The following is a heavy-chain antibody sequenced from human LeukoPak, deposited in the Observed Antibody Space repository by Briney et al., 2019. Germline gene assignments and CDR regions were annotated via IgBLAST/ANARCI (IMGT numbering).Heavy chain of an antibody. D-gene: IGHD6-13*01. CDR3: AKERDSSWYGYFDY. Sequence: PGRSLRLSCAASGFTFSSYAMHWVRQAPGKGLEWVAVISYDGSNKYYADSVKGRFTISRDNSKNTLYLQMNSLRAEDTAVYYCAKERDSSWYGYFDYWGQGTLVTVSS. CDR2: ISYDGSNK. J-gene: IGHJ4*02. V-gene: IGHV3-30*04. CDR1: GFTFSSYA.